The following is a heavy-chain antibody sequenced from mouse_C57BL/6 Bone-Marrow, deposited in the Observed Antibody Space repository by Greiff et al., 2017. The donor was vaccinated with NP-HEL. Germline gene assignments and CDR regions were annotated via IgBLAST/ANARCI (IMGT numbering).Heavy chain of an antibody. CDR1: GYAFSSSW. J-gene: IGHJ3*01. V-gene: IGHV1-82*01. CDR3: ARPLYGSPAWFAY. D-gene: IGHD1-1*01. Sequence: VQLVESGPELVKPGASVKISCKASGYAFSSSWMNWVKQRPGKGLEWIGRIYPGDGDTNYNGKFKGKATLTADKSSSTAYMQLSSLTSEDSAVYFCARPLYGSPAWFAYWGQGTLVTVSA. CDR2: IYPGDGDT.